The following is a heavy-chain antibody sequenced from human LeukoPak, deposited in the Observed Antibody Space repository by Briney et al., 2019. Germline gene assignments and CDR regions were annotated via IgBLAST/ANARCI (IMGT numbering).Heavy chain of an antibody. CDR3: ARVSSSGVYFFDY. D-gene: IGHD6-6*01. CDR1: GFTFSTYS. Sequence: GGSLRLSCAASGFTFSTYSMSWVRRAPGKGLEWVSSISTTSYIYYADPVKGRFTISRDNARNSLYLQMNSLRAEDTAVYYCARVSSSGVYFFDYWGQGALITVSS. J-gene: IGHJ4*02. V-gene: IGHV3-21*01. CDR2: ISTTSYI.